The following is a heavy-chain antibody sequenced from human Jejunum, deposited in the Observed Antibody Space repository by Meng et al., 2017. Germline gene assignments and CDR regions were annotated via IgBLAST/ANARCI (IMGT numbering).Heavy chain of an antibody. D-gene: IGHD5-12*01. Sequence: QVHLQGSGPGLVKPSWSLSLTCEVSGDSISSTNWWDWLRQPPGKGLEWIGEIYHSGRTNFNPSLESRVTISVDESKNQFSLTLNSVTAADTAVYYCARGVGDIRVGFDYWGQGILVTVSS. J-gene: IGHJ4*02. CDR2: IYHSGRT. CDR3: ARGVGDIRVGFDY. V-gene: IGHV4-4*02. CDR1: GDSISSTNW.